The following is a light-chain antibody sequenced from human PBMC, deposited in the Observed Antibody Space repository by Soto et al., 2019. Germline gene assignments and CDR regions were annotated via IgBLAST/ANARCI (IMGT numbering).Light chain of an antibody. J-gene: IGKJ4*01. V-gene: IGKV1-9*01. CDR2: SES. CDR3: QQLNSYPLT. CDR1: PNIERY. Sequence: DIQMTQSPSTLSASVGDRVTITCRASPNIERYMAWYPEKACKAPKLLIYSESTFQSGVPSRFSGSGSGTDFYLTISRLHTEDFATYDCQQLNSYPLTFGGGTKGDIK.